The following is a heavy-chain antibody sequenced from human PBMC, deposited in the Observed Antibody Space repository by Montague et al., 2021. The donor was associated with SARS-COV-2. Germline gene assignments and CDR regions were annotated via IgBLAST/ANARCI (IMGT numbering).Heavy chain of an antibody. CDR1: GDSVSSNSAA. D-gene: IGHD6-13*01. CDR2: TYYRSKWYN. J-gene: IGHJ6*02. V-gene: IGHV6-1*01. CDR3: ARGSQVGSWPPADSGMDV. Sequence: CAISGDSVSSNSAAWKWIRQSPSRGLEWLGRTYYRSKWYNDYAESVKSRITINPDTSKNQISLQLNSVTPEDTAVYYCARGSQVGSWPPADSGMDVWGQGTMVTVSS.